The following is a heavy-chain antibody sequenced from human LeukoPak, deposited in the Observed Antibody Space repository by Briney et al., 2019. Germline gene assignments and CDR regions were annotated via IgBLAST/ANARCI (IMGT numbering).Heavy chain of an antibody. CDR2: INPNSGGT. V-gene: IGHV1-2*02. J-gene: IGHJ4*02. CDR1: RYTFTGYY. CDR3: ARVVDSSTTNFDY. Sequence: ASVKVSCKASRYTFTGYYMHWVRQAPGQGLEWMGWINPNSGGTNYAQKFQGRVTMTRGTSISTAYMELSRLRSDDTAVYYCARVVDSSTTNFDYWGQGTLVTVSS. D-gene: IGHD6-6*01.